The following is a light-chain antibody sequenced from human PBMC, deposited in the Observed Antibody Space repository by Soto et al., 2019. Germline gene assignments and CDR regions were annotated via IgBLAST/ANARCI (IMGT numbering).Light chain of an antibody. CDR3: QSYDSSLSGSKV. CDR1: SSNIGACYD. CDR2: GNR. V-gene: IGLV1-40*01. Sequence: QSVLTQPPSVSGAPGQRVTISCTGSSSNIGACYDVHWYQQLPGTAHKLLIYGNRNRPSGVPDRFSGSKSGTSASLAITGLQAEDESDYYCQSYDSSLSGSKVFGGGTKLTV. J-gene: IGLJ2*01.